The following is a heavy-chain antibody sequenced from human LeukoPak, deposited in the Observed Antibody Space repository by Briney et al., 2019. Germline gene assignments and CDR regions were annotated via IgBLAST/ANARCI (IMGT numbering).Heavy chain of an antibody. CDR1: CGSISSSSYY. CDR3: ARHSRSGSGGYENAFDI. J-gene: IGHJ3*02. D-gene: IGHD5-12*01. V-gene: IGHV4-39*01. CDR2: IYSGGST. Sequence: PSETLSLTCTFSCGSISSSSYYLDWIRQSPGEGLEWIGNIYSGGSTYYTPSLKSRVTISVDTSKNQFSLKLSSVTAADTAIYFCARHSRSGSGGYENAFDIWGQGTMVTVSS.